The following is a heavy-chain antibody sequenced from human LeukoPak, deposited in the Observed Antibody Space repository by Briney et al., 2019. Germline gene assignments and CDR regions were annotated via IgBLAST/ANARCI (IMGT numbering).Heavy chain of an antibody. CDR2: IYYSGST. J-gene: IGHJ3*02. CDR3: AGSSGYDYDFAFDI. D-gene: IGHD5-12*01. V-gene: IGHV4-59*08. CDR1: GGSISSYY. Sequence: SETLSLTCTVSGGSISSYYWSWIRQPPGKGLEWIGYIYYSGSTNYNPSLKSRVTISVDTSKNQFSLKLSSVTAADTAVYYCAGSSGYDYDFAFDIWGQGTMVTVSS.